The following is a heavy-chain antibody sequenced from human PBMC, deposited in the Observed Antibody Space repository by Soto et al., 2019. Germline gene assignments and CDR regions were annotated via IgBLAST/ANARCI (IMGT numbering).Heavy chain of an antibody. CDR2: TYYNSKWYN. V-gene: IGHV6-1*01. Sequence: QVQLQQSGPGLVQPSQTLSLTCAISGDSVSSGGWHWIRQSPSRGLEWLGRTYYNSKWYNDYAVAVQIRIMISTDASKNPSSLQLNSGTPEDTAVYYCVRGFLRAGGMGVWGQGTTVTVSS. D-gene: IGHD3-10*01. CDR1: GDSVSSGG. CDR3: VRGFLRAGGMGV. J-gene: IGHJ6*02.